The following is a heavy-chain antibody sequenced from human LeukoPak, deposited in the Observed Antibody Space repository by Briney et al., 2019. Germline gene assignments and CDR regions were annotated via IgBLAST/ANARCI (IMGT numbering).Heavy chain of an antibody. Sequence: SQTLSLTCTVSGGPISSGSYYWSWIRQPAGKGLEWIGRIYTSGSTNYNPSLKSRVTISVDTSKNQFSLKLSSVTAADTAVYYCARRISGYSGYYYYYMDVWGKGTTVTISS. CDR1: GGPISSGSYY. CDR3: ARRISGYSGYYYYYMDV. J-gene: IGHJ6*03. V-gene: IGHV4-61*02. D-gene: IGHD3-22*01. CDR2: IYTSGST.